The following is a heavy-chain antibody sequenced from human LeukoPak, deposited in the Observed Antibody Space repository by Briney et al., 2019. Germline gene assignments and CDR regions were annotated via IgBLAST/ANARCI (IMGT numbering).Heavy chain of an antibody. CDR3: AALLHPPDSYSKPTLGYYYCGMDV. CDR1: GGSISSSSYS. CDR2: IYYSGST. J-gene: IGHJ6*02. Sequence: SETLSLTCTVSGGSISSSSYSWGWIRQPPGKGLEWIGSIYYSGSTYYNPSLKSRVTMSVDTSKNQFSLKLSSVTAADTAVYYCAALLHPPDSYSKPTLGYYYCGMDVWGQGTTVTVSS. V-gene: IGHV4-39*07. D-gene: IGHD4-11*01.